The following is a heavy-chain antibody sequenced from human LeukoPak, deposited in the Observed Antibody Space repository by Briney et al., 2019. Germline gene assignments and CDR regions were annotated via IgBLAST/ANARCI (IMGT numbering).Heavy chain of an antibody. J-gene: IGHJ3*01. D-gene: IGHD1-14*01. Sequence: SETLSLTCTVSSGSISSYYWSWIRQPPGKGLEWVGQIYYSGDTRYNPPLKSRVTISVDMSKNQFSLKLTSVTAADTALYYCARHGTGLKAFNAWGQGTMVTVSS. CDR2: IYYSGDT. V-gene: IGHV4-59*08. CDR1: SGSISSYY. CDR3: ARHGTGLKAFNA.